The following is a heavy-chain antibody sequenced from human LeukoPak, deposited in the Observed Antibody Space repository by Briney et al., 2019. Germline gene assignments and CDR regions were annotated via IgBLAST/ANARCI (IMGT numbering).Heavy chain of an antibody. CDR1: GGSFSGYS. D-gene: IGHD2-15*01. V-gene: IGHV4-34*01. J-gene: IGHJ1*01. CDR3: ASVVVVAATSRAEYFQH. Sequence: SETLSLTCAVYGGSFSGYSWSWIRQPPGKGLEWVGEINHSGSTNYNPSPKSRVTISVDTSKNQFSLKLSSVTAADTAVYYCASVVVVAATSRAEYFQHWGQGTLVTVSS. CDR2: INHSGST.